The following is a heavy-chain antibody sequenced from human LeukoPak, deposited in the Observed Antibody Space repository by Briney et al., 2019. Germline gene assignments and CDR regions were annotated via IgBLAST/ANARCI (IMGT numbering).Heavy chain of an antibody. D-gene: IGHD7-27*01. CDR3: AKDRTGDSRDGDAFDI. Sequence: GGSLRLSCAPSGFTFSNYGMHCVRQPPGQGLEWVADVSYGGSNKYYSDSVKGRFTISRDNSQNTVYLQMNSLRAEDTAVYYCAKDRTGDSRDGDAFDIWGEGTMVTVSS. J-gene: IGHJ3*02. CDR2: VSYGGSNK. V-gene: IGHV3-30*18. CDR1: GFTFSNYG.